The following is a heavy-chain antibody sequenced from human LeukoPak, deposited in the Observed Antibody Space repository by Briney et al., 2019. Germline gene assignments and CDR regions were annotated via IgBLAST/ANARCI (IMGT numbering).Heavy chain of an antibody. CDR2: INHSGST. CDR1: GGSFSGYY. Sequence: SETLSLTCAVYGGSFSGYYWSWIRQPPGKGLEWIGEINHSGSTNYNPSLKSRVTISVDTSKNQFSLKLSSVTAADTAVYYCARGDYGSGTYLWGSWGQGTLITVSS. CDR3: ARGDYGSGTYLWGS. V-gene: IGHV4-34*01. D-gene: IGHD3-10*01. J-gene: IGHJ5*02.